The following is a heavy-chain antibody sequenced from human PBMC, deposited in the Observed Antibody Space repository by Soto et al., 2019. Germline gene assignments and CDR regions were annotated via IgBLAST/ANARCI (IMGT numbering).Heavy chain of an antibody. J-gene: IGHJ3*01. Sequence: GGSLRLSCAASGFALTTYCMTWVRQAPGKGLEWVANIKQDGSEEYYVDSVKGRFTISRDNAKNSLYLQMDSLRGEDTAVYFCARARTAETSPDRPADVWGQGTMVTVSS. CDR1: GFALTTYC. CDR3: ARARTAETSPDRPADV. CDR2: IKQDGSEE. D-gene: IGHD2-2*01. V-gene: IGHV3-7*01.